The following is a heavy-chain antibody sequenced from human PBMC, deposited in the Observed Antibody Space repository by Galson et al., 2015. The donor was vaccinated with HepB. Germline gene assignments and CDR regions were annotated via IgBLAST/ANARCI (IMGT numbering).Heavy chain of an antibody. CDR2: ISSSSSYI. D-gene: IGHD6-19*01. CDR1: GFTFSSYS. CDR3: AKDRVAVADPSYAFDI. V-gene: IGHV3-21*01. Sequence: SLRLSCAASGFTFSSYSMNWVRQAPGKGLEWVSSISSSSSYIYYADSVKGRFTISRDNSKNTLYLQMNSLRAEDTAVYYCAKDRVAVADPSYAFDIWGQGTMVTVSS. J-gene: IGHJ3*02.